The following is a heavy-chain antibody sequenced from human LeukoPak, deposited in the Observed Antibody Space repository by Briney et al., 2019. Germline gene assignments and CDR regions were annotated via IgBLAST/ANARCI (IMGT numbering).Heavy chain of an antibody. D-gene: IGHD1-1*01. CDR1: GFTFTSSA. Sequence: SVKVSCKASGFTFTSSAMQWVRQARGQRLEWIGWIVVGSGNTSYAQKFQERVTITRDMSTSTAYMELSSLRSEDTAVYYCAADPGKPDAFDIWGQGTMVTVSS. V-gene: IGHV1-58*02. CDR3: AADPGKPDAFDI. CDR2: IVVGSGNT. J-gene: IGHJ3*02.